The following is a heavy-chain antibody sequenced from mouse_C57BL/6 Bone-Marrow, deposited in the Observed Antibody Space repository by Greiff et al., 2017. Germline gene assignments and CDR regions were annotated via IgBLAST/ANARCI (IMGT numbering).Heavy chain of an antibody. V-gene: IGHV1-64*01. Sequence: QVQLKQPGAELVKPGASVKLSCKASSYTFTSYWMHWVKQRPGQGLEWIGMIHPNSGSTNYNEKFKSKATLTVDKSSSTAYMQLSSLTSEDSAVYYCASNYYGSSYEGAMDYWGQGTSVTVSS. J-gene: IGHJ4*01. CDR3: ASNYYGSSYEGAMDY. CDR1: SYTFTSYW. CDR2: IHPNSGST. D-gene: IGHD1-1*01.